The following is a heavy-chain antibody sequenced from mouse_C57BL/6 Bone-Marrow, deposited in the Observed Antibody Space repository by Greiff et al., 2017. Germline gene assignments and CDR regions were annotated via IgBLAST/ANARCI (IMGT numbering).Heavy chain of an antibody. Sequence: EVQLQQSGPELVKPGASVKISCKASGYSFTGYYMNWVKQSPEKSLEWIGEINPSTGGTTYNQKFKAKATLTVDKSSSTAYMQLKSLTSEDSAVYYCARRGYHWYFDVWGTGTTVTVSS. V-gene: IGHV1-42*01. D-gene: IGHD2-14*01. CDR1: GYSFTGYY. CDR3: ARRGYHWYFDV. CDR2: INPSTGGT. J-gene: IGHJ1*03.